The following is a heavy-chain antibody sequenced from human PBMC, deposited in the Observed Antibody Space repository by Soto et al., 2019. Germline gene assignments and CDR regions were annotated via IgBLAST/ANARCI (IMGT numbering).Heavy chain of an antibody. J-gene: IGHJ6*02. CDR3: ARDDYYYYYGMDV. V-gene: IGHV4-59*01. CDR2: IYYSGST. Sequence: PSETLSLTCTVSGGSISSYYWSWIRQPPGKGLEWIGYIYYSGSTNYNPSLKSRVTISVDTSKNQFSLKLSSVTAADTAMYYCARDDYYYYYGMDVWGQGTTVTVSS. CDR1: GGSISSYY.